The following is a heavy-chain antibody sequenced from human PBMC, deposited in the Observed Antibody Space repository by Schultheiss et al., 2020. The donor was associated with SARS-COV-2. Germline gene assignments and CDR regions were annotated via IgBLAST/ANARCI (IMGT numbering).Heavy chain of an antibody. CDR3: AREGGQPVAGYFDY. J-gene: IGHJ4*02. Sequence: ASVKVSCKASGYTFTGYYMNWVRQAPGQGLEWMGRINPSGGSTNYAQKLQGRVTMTRDTSTSTVYMELRSLRSEDTAVYYCAREGGQPVAGYFDYWGQGTLVTVSS. V-gene: IGHV1-46*04. D-gene: IGHD6-19*01. CDR1: GYTFTGYY. CDR2: INPSGGST.